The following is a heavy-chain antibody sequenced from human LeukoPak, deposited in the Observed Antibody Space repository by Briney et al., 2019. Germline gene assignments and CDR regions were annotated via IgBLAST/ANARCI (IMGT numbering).Heavy chain of an antibody. V-gene: IGHV3-23*01. Sequence: PGGSLRLSCAASGFTFSSCGMGWLRQAPGKGPEWVSAISGASGATNYADSVRGRFTISRDNSKNTLYLQMNSLRAEDTAVYYCAREKIVVPAAKGPQFDYWGQGTLVTVSS. CDR2: ISGASGAT. CDR1: GFTFSSCG. CDR3: AREKIVVPAAKGPQFDY. D-gene: IGHD2-2*01. J-gene: IGHJ4*02.